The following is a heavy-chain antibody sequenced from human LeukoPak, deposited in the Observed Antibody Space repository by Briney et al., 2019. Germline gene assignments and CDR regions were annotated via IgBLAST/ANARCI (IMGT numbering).Heavy chain of an antibody. D-gene: IGHD6-13*01. CDR3: ARGVVEWQQLIVWFDP. CDR2: INPSGGST. V-gene: IGHV1-46*01. Sequence: GASVTVSFTASGYTFTIYYMHWVRQAPGQGLEWMGVINPSGGSTSYSQKFQGRVTMTRDTSTSTVYMELSSLRSEDTAVYYCARGVVEWQQLIVWFDPWGQGTLVTVSS. J-gene: IGHJ5*02. CDR1: GYTFTIYY.